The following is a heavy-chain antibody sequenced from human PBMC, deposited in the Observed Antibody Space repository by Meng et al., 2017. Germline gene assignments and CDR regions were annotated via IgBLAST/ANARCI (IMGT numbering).Heavy chain of an antibody. CDR2: ISYDGSNK. CDR3: ASRNYGDYVDAFDI. CDR1: GFTFSSYA. V-gene: IGHV3-30*01. J-gene: IGHJ3*02. Sequence: QGWLVGSGGGVVQPGRSLRLSCAASGFTFSSYAMHWVRQAPGKGLEWVAVISYDGSNKYYADSVKGRFTISRDNSKNTLYLQMNSLRAEDTAVYYCASRNYGDYVDAFDIWGQGTMVTVSS. D-gene: IGHD4-17*01.